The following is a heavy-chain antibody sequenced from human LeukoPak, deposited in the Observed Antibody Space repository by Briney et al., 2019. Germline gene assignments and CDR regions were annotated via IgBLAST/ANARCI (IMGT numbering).Heavy chain of an antibody. CDR3: ARVSPYMITRYYYDSSGYYYESFDY. CDR1: GGSFSGYY. Sequence: SETLSLTCAVYGGSFSGYYWSWIRQPPGKGLEWIGEINHSGSTNYNPSLKSRVTISVDTSKNQFSLKLSSVTAADTAVYYCARVSPYMITRYYYDSSGYYYESFDYWGQGTLVTVSS. J-gene: IGHJ4*02. V-gene: IGHV4-34*01. D-gene: IGHD3-22*01. CDR2: INHSGST.